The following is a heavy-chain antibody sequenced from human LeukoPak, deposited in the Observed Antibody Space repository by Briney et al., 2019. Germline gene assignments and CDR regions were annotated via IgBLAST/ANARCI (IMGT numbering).Heavy chain of an antibody. J-gene: IGHJ6*03. CDR2: IYYSGST. CDR3: ARVGSSWATYYYYYMDV. CDR1: GGSISSYY. Sequence: SETLSLTCTVSGGSISSYYWSWIRQPPGKGLEWTGYIYYSGSTNYNPSLKSRVTISVDTSKNQFSLKLSSVTAADTAVYYCARVGSSWATYYYYYMDVWGKGTTVTISS. D-gene: IGHD6-13*01. V-gene: IGHV4-59*01.